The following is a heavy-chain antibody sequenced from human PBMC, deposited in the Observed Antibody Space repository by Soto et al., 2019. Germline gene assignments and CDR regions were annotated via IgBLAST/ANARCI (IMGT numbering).Heavy chain of an antibody. D-gene: IGHD6-25*01. CDR3: ARAAYSSGPDY. CDR1: GFTFSGYS. CDR2: ISPSSTDI. J-gene: IGHJ4*02. Sequence: GGSLRLSCAASGFTFSGYSMNWVRQAPGKGPEWVSYISPSSTDIYYADSVKGRFTISRDNAKDSLYLQLNSLRAEDTAVYYCARAAYSSGPDYWGQGTLVTVSS. V-gene: IGHV3-48*01.